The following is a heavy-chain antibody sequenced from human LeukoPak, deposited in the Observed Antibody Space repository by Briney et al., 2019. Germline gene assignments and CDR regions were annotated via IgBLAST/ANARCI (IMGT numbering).Heavy chain of an antibody. Sequence: SETLSLTCTVSGGSISSGSYYWSWIRQPAGKGLEWIGRIYTSGSTNYNPSLKSRVTISVDTSKNQFSLKLSSVTAADTAVYYCARDADYWGQGTLVTVSS. CDR1: GGSISSGSYY. CDR3: ARDADY. J-gene: IGHJ4*02. V-gene: IGHV4-61*02. CDR2: IYTSGST.